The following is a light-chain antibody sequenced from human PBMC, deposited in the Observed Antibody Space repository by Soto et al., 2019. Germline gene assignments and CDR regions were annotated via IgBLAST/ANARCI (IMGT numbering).Light chain of an antibody. CDR1: QSVSSSY. CDR2: GAS. CDR3: QQYGSSHWT. V-gene: IGKV3-20*01. Sequence: EIVMTQSPATLSVSPGERATLSCRASQSVSSSYVAWYQPTPGQAPRLLIYGASSRATGIPDRFSGRGSGTDFTLTISRLEPEDFAVYYCQQYGSSHWTFGQGTKVDIK. J-gene: IGKJ1*01.